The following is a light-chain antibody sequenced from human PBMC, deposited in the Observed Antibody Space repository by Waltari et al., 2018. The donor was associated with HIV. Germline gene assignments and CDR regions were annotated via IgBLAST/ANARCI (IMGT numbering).Light chain of an antibody. V-gene: IGKV1-39*01. Sequence: EIQMTKSPSPLSASVGDRVTITFRPSQSISDFLNWYQQQPGTAPQLLISSASTLRSGVPSRFSGSGSGTDVTLTINSLQPEDFATYYWQQSDSIPYTFGQGTQRDSK. CDR2: SAS. J-gene: IGKJ2*01. CDR3: QQSDSIPYT. CDR1: QSISDF.